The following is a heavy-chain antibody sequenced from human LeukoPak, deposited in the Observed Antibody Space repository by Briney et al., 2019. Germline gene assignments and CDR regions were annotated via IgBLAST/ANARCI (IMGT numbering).Heavy chain of an antibody. CDR2: INHSGST. CDR3: ARGAVGSSSSAPLHFDY. CDR1: GGSFSGYY. J-gene: IGHJ4*02. V-gene: IGHV4-34*01. Sequence: SETLSLTCAVYGGSFSGYYWSWIRQPPGKGLEWIGEINHSGSTNYNPSLKSRVTISVDTSKNQFSLKLGSVTAADTAVYYCARGAVGSSSSAPLHFDYWGQGTLVTVSS. D-gene: IGHD6-6*01.